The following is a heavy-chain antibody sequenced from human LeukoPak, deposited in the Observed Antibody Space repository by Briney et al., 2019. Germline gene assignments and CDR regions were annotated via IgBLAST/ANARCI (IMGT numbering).Heavy chain of an antibody. CDR1: GFRFSDYY. CDR2: ISSPGTTL. V-gene: IGHV3-11*01. CDR3: AREGRGVGASHYFDY. D-gene: IGHD1-26*01. J-gene: IGHJ4*02. Sequence: SGGSLRLSCAASGFRFSDYYMTWLRQAPGKGPEWVAYISSPGTTLYYVDSVKGRFTISRDNAKNSMYLQMNSLRAEDTAVYYCAREGRGVGASHYFDYWGQGTLVTVSS.